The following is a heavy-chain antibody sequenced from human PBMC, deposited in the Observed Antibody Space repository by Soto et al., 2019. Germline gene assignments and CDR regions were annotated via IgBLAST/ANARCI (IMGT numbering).Heavy chain of an antibody. J-gene: IGHJ4*02. D-gene: IGHD6-19*01. Sequence: QVHLVESGGDVVQPGRSLRLSCVGSGFNFGNYGMHWVRQAPGKGLEWVAVIGNDGAAQFYGDSVKGRFTISRDNSKSTFYLQMNSLRPEDTAMYYCAKETIPVAGPNYFDFWGQGTLVTVSS. CDR1: GFNFGNYG. V-gene: IGHV3-30*18. CDR3: AKETIPVAGPNYFDF. CDR2: IGNDGAAQ.